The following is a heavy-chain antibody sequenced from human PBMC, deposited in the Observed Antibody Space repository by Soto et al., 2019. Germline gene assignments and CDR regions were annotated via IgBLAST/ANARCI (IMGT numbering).Heavy chain of an antibody. Sequence: QITLRESGPTLVKPTETLTLTCTFSGFSLNTFGVGVGWIRQPPGKALEWLAFIYWNDDKRYSSFLNNRLTITSDTSKNQVVLAVTDMDPVDTGTYFCVHRVLAVQQIDYWGQGTLVTVSS. D-gene: IGHD2-15*01. CDR2: IYWNDDK. CDR3: VHRVLAVQQIDY. CDR1: GFSLNTFGVG. J-gene: IGHJ4*02. V-gene: IGHV2-5*01.